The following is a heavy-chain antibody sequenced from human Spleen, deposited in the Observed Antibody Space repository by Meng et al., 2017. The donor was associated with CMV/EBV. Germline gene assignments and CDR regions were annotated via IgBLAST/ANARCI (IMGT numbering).Heavy chain of an antibody. Sequence: SETLSLTCAVYGGSFSGYYWSWIRQPPGKGLEWIGEINHRGRTNYNPSLKSRVTISVDTSNNEFSLKLISVTAADTAVYFCARAPTHCLSTGCHVDAFHIWGQGTMVTVSS. CDR2: INHRGRT. D-gene: IGHD2-2*01. CDR3: ARAPTHCLSTGCHVDAFHI. J-gene: IGHJ3*02. CDR1: GGSFSGYY. V-gene: IGHV4-34*01.